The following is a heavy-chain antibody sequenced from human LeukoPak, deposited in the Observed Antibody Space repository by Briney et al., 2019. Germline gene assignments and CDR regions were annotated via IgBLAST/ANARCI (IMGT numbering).Heavy chain of an antibody. V-gene: IGHV3-30*18. CDR1: GFTFSSYG. J-gene: IGHJ4*02. CDR3: AKVCRRYSGYLDY. CDR2: KSYDGSNK. Sequence: GGSLRLSCAASGFTFSSYGMHWVRQAPGKGLEWVAVKSYDGSNKYYADSVKGRFTISRDNSKNTLYLQMNSLRAEDTAVYYCAKVCRRYSGYLDYWGQGTLVSVSS. D-gene: IGHD5-12*01.